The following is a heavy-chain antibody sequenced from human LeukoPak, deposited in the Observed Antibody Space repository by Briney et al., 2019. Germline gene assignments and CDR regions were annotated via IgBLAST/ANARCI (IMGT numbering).Heavy chain of an antibody. D-gene: IGHD2-2*02. J-gene: IGHJ3*02. CDR2: ISWNSGSI. CDR3: AKDFHWRQYQLLYSAFDI. CDR1: GFTFDDYA. Sequence: GRSLRLSCAASGFTFDDYAMHWVRQAPGKGLEWVSGISWNSGSIGYADSVKGRFTISRDNAKNSLYLQMNSLRAEDMALYYCAKDFHWRQYQLLYSAFDIWGQGTMVTVSS. V-gene: IGHV3-9*03.